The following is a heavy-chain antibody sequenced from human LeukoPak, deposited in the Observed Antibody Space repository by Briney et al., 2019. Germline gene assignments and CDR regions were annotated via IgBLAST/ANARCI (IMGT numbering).Heavy chain of an antibody. J-gene: IGHJ4*02. D-gene: IGHD3-3*01. CDR2: IKQDGSEK. Sequence: GGSLRLSCAASGFTFSSYWMSWVRQAPGKGLEWVANIKQDGSEKYYVDSVKGRFTISRDNAKNSLYLQMNSLRAEDTAVYYCARSGLTYYDFWSGPYFDYWGQGTLVTVSS. V-gene: IGHV3-7*01. CDR3: ARSGLTYYDFWSGPYFDY. CDR1: GFTFSSYW.